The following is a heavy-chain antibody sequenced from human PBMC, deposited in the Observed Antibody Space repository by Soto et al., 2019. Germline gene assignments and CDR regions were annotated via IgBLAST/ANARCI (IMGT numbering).Heavy chain of an antibody. CDR2: IYLDYAK. Sequence: QITLKESGPTLVKPTQTLTLTCTFSGLSLSTSGVGVGWIRQPPGEALEWLAVIYLDYAKEYSQSLKNRLPITKDISKNQVVLTMTNMGPMDTGTYYCARKGPEYWPLHYWGQGTLVTVSS. D-gene: IGHD2-8*02. CDR1: GLSLSTSGVG. CDR3: ARKGPEYWPLHY. V-gene: IGHV2-5*02. J-gene: IGHJ4*02.